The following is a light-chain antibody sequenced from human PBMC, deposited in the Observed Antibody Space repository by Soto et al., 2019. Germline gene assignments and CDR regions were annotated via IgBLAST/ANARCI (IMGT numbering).Light chain of an antibody. CDR1: QSVSSSY. J-gene: IGKJ1*01. CDR2: GAS. Sequence: EIVMTQSPGTLSLSPGERATLSCRASQSVSSSYLAWYQQKPGQAPRLLIYGASSRATGIPDRFSGSGSGTDLTLTISRLETEDFAAYYCQQYGSSPPWTFGQGTKVDIK. CDR3: QQYGSSPPWT. V-gene: IGKV3-20*01.